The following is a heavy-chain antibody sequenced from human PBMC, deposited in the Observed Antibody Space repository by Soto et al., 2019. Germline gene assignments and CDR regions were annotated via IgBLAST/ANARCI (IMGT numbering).Heavy chain of an antibody. CDR3: ARAPHTDVVAYARPARFDP. V-gene: IGHV4-4*02. Sequence: SETLSLTCAVSSGSISSSNWWSWVRQPPGKGLEWIGEIYHSGSTNYNPSLKSRVTISVDKSKNQFSLKLTSVTAADTAVYYCARAPHTDVVAYARPARFDPWGHGILVTVSS. CDR1: SGSISSSNW. CDR2: IYHSGST. D-gene: IGHD2-2*01. J-gene: IGHJ5*02.